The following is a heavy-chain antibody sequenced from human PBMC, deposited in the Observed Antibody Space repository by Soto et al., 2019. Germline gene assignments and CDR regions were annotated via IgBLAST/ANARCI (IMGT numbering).Heavy chain of an antibody. J-gene: IGHJ4*02. V-gene: IGHV3-23*01. D-gene: IGHD2-21*02. CDR1: GFMFSSYA. Sequence: EVQLLESGGGLVRPGGSLRLSCAVSGFMFSSYAMTWVRQAPGKGLEWVSSISGSGGSTYYSDSVRGRFTISRDNSNKMLYLEMNSLKGDDTDVYYCAKDGSWGDQYYFDNWGQGTLVTVSS. CDR3: AKDGSWGDQYYFDN. CDR2: ISGSGGST.